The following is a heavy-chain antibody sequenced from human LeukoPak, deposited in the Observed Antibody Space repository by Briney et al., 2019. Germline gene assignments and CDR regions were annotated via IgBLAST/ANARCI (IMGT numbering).Heavy chain of an antibody. J-gene: IGHJ4*02. CDR3: ATSVDGLVTIRTYFEH. D-gene: IGHD3-3*01. V-gene: IGHV1-24*01. CDR2: FDPEDSKT. Sequence: ASVKVXCKVSGYNLIELSMHWVRQAPGKGLEWMGGFDPEDSKTLNAQKFQGRVTMTEDTSTDTAYMELSSLRSEDTAVYFCATSVDGLVTIRTYFEHWGQGTPVTVSS. CDR1: GYNLIELS.